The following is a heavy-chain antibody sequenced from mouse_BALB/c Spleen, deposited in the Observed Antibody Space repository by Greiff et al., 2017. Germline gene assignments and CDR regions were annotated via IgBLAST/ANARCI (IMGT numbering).Heavy chain of an antibody. D-gene: IGHD2-4*01. CDR2: IDPYYGGT. V-gene: IGHV1S137*01. CDR1: GYTFTDYA. J-gene: IGHJ3*01. CDR3: ARDDYDGGAWFAY. Sequence: QVHVKQSGAELVRPGVSVKISCKGSGYTFTDYAMHWVKQSHAKSLEWIGNIDPYYGGTSYNQKFKGKATLTVDKSSSTAYMQLKSLTSEDSAVYYCARDDYDGGAWFAYWGQGTLVTVSA.